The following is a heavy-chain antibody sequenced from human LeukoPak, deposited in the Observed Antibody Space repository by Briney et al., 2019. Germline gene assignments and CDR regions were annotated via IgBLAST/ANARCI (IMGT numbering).Heavy chain of an antibody. D-gene: IGHD1-14*01. Sequence: GGSLRLSCAASGFTFSSYSMNWVRQAPGKGLEWVSSISSSSSYIYYADSVKGRFTISRDNAKNSLYLQMNSLRAEDTAVYYCARDSGITGTTGYWGQGALVTVSS. CDR1: GFTFSSYS. CDR3: ARDSGITGTTGY. CDR2: ISSSSSYI. V-gene: IGHV3-21*01. J-gene: IGHJ4*02.